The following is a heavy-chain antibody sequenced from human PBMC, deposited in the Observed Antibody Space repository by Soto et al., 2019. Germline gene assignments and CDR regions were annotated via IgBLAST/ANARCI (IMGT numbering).Heavy chain of an antibody. CDR1: RGSISTYY. CDR2: IYYTGST. CDR3: ARAEPNYDFWSDYPKWFDP. D-gene: IGHD3-3*01. V-gene: IGHV4-59*01. J-gene: IGHJ5*02. Sequence: SETLSLTCSVSRGSISTYYWSWIRQPPGKGLEWIGYIYYTGSTNYNPSLKSRVTMSVDTSKNQFSLKLSSVTAADTAVYYCARAEPNYDFWSDYPKWFDPWGQGTLVTVS.